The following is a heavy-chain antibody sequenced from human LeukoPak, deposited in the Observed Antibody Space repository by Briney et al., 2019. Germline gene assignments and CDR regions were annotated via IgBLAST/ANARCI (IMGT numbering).Heavy chain of an antibody. CDR2: ISSRGRT. D-gene: IGHD3-10*01. V-gene: IGHV4-30-4*01. CDR3: ARGQYGSGIVY. Sequence: SQTLSLTCTVSGGSISSGDYYWSWIRQPPGKGLEWIGYISSRGRTYYKPFLKSRITVSIDTAKNQFSLKVSSVTAADTAVYYCARGQYGSGIVYWGQGTLVTVSS. J-gene: IGHJ4*02. CDR1: GGSISSGDYY.